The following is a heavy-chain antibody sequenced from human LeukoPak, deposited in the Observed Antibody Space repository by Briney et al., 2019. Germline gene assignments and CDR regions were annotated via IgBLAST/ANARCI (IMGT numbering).Heavy chain of an antibody. Sequence: GGSLRLSCAASGFTFSSYWMHWVRHSPGKGLVWVSRINNDGSSTSYADSVKGRFTISRDNAKNSLYLQMNSLRAEDTAVYYCARVSTMIVVVPWIDYWGQGTLVTVSS. J-gene: IGHJ4*02. CDR1: GFTFSSYW. V-gene: IGHV3-74*01. CDR3: ARVSTMIVVVPWIDY. D-gene: IGHD3-22*01. CDR2: INNDGSST.